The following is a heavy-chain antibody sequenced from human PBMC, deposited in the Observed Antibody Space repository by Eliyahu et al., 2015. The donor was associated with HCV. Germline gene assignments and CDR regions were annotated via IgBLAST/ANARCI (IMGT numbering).Heavy chain of an antibody. D-gene: IGHD6-19*01. CDR3: ARDQGRSSGWLLKSDYGMDV. V-gene: IGHV3-53*01. CDR2: IYSGGST. CDR1: GFXVXSNY. Sequence: EVQLVESGGGLIQPGGSLRLSCAASGFXVXSNYMXWVRQAPGKGLEWVXVIYSGGSTYYADSVKGRFTISRDNSKNTLYLQMNSLRAEDTAVYYCARDQGRSSGWLLKSDYGMDVWGQGTTVTVSS. J-gene: IGHJ6*02.